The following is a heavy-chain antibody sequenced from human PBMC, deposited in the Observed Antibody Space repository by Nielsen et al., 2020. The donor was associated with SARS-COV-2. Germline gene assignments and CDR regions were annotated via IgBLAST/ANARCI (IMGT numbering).Heavy chain of an antibody. J-gene: IGHJ4*02. D-gene: IGHD2-2*01. CDR1: GYTFTAYA. CDR2: LNSDSGNT. V-gene: IGHV1-3*04. Sequence: ASVKVSCKASGYTFTAYAIHWVRQDPGQRLEWMGWLNSDSGNTKYSQKFRGRVTITRDTSASTAYMELSGLSSEDTAVYYCARSRGCSATSCFFDYWGQGALVTVSS. CDR3: ARSRGCSATSCFFDY.